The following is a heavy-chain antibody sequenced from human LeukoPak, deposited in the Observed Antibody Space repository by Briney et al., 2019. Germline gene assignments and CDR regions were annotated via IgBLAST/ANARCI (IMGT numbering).Heavy chain of an antibody. Sequence: GGSLRLSCAASGFTFSSYGMHWVRQAPGKGLEWVAFIRYDGSNKYYADSVKGRFTISRDNSKNPLYLQMNSLRAEDTAVYYCAKSWIQLWFGAFDIWGQGTMVTVSS. CDR1: GFTFSSYG. D-gene: IGHD5-18*01. J-gene: IGHJ3*02. CDR3: AKSWIQLWFGAFDI. V-gene: IGHV3-30*02. CDR2: IRYDGSNK.